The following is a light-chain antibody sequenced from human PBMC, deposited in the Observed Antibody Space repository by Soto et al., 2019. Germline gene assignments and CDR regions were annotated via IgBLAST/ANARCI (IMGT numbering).Light chain of an antibody. CDR1: QSVSSY. V-gene: IGKV3-11*01. J-gene: IGKJ2*01. CDR3: QKRSNWA. Sequence: EIVLTQSPATLSLSPGERATLSCRASQSVSSYLAWYQQKPGQAPRLLIYDASNRATGIPSRFSGSGSGTVFTLTISSLEPEDFAVYYCQKRSNWAFGQGTKLEIK. CDR2: DAS.